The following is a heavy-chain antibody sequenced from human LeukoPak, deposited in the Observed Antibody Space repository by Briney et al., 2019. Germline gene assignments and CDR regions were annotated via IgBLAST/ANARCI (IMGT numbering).Heavy chain of an antibody. D-gene: IGHD6-19*01. CDR3: ARQYSSGWYGTAYYYYGMDV. V-gene: IGHV4-61*02. Sequence: SETLSLTCTVSGGSISSGSYYWSWIRQPAGKGLEWIGRIYTSGSTNYTPSLKSRVTISVDTSKNQFSLKLSSVTAADTAVYYCARQYSSGWYGTAYYYYGMDVWGQGTTVTVSS. CDR1: GGSISSGSYY. J-gene: IGHJ6*02. CDR2: IYTSGST.